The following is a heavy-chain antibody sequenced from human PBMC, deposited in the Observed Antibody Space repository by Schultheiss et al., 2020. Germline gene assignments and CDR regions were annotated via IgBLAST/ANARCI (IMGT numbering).Heavy chain of an antibody. V-gene: IGHV3-7*03. CDR3: ARSGRSGYPGY. Sequence: ETLSLTCTVSGGSISSSSYYWGWIRQAPGKGLEWVANIKQDGSEKYYVDSVKGRFTISRDNGKNSLYLQMDSLRDEDTAVYYCARSGRSGYPGYWGQGTTVTVSS. J-gene: IGHJ6*02. D-gene: IGHD5-12*01. CDR1: GGSISSSSYY. CDR2: IKQDGSEK.